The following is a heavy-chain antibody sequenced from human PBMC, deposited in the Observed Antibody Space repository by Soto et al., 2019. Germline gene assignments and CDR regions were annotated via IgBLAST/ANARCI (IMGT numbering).Heavy chain of an antibody. J-gene: IGHJ6*03. CDR2: IIPLLGIA. CDR3: ARARFSLGSGYHADAYYYYYMDV. D-gene: IGHD3-3*01. CDR1: GGTFSSYV. V-gene: IGHV1-69*04. Sequence: ASVKVSCKASGGTFSSYVISWVRQAPGQGLEWMGRIIPLLGIANYAQKFQGRVTITADKSTDTAYMELSSLRFEDTAVYYCARARFSLGSGYHADAYYYYYMDVWGKGTTVTVSS.